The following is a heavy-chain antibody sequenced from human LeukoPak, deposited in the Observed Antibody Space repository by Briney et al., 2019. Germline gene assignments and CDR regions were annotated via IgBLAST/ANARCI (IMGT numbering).Heavy chain of an antibody. V-gene: IGHV4-39*01. CDR1: GDSISSNSYF. J-gene: IGHJ5*02. CDR3: ARGARRSSYFDWFHNWFDP. D-gene: IGHD3-9*01. CDR2: IYYSGST. Sequence: PSETLSLTCTVSGDSISSNSYFWGWIRQPPGKGLEWIGYIYYSGSTYYNPSLKSRFTISVDTSKNQFSLKLSSVTAADTAVYYCARGARRSSYFDWFHNWFDPWGQGTLVTVSS.